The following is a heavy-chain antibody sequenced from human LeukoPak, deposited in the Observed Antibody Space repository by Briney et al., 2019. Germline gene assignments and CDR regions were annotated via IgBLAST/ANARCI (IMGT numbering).Heavy chain of an antibody. V-gene: IGHV3-74*01. CDR2: INSDGSST. J-gene: IGHJ6*03. CDR3: ARPRYYYYMDV. CDR1: GFTFSSYW. Sequence: GGPLRLSCAASGFTFSSYWMHWVRQAPGKGLVWVSRINSDGSSTSYADSVKGRLTISRDNAKNTLYLQMNSLRAEDTAVYYCARPRYYYYMDVWGKGTTVTVSS.